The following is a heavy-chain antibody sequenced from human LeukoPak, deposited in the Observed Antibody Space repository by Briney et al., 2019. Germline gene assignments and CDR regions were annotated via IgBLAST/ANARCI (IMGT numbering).Heavy chain of an antibody. CDR3: ARAVAGTTLDY. CDR2: IYHSGST. V-gene: IGHV4-38-2*02. CDR1: GYSISSGYY. D-gene: IGHD6-19*01. Sequence: PSETLSLTCTVSGYSISSGYYWGWIRQPPGKGLEWIGSIYHSGSTYYNPSLKSRVTISVDTSKNQFSLKLSSVTAADTAVYYCARAVAGTTLDYWGQGTLVTVSS. J-gene: IGHJ4*02.